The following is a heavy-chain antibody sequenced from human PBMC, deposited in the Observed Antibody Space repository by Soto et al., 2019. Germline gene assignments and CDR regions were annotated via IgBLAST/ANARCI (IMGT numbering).Heavy chain of an antibody. D-gene: IGHD6-13*01. CDR2: ISGSGSST. Sequence: WGSLRLRWAVFGCTFGGYAVIRVRQAPGKGLEWVSAISGSGSSTYNADSVKGRFTISRDNSKNTLYLQMNGLRAEETALFYCAKDYPEIAAVGNFWGQGTLVPVSS. CDR3: AKDYPEIAAVGNF. V-gene: IGHV3-23*01. CDR1: GCTFGGYA. J-gene: IGHJ4*02.